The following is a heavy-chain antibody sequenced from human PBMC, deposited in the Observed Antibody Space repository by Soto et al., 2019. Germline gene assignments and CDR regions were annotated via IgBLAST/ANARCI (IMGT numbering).Heavy chain of an antibody. D-gene: IGHD6-19*01. J-gene: IGHJ4*02. CDR1: GASISSEQY. CDR2: IHHSGST. Sequence: SETLSLTCAVSGASISSEQYWTWVRQPPGKGLEWIGDIHHSGSTNNNPSLRSRLIMSVDTSKNQFSLNLNSVTAADTAVYYCARSFGWYAIDQWGQGTLVTVSS. CDR3: ARSFGWYAIDQ. V-gene: IGHV4-4*02.